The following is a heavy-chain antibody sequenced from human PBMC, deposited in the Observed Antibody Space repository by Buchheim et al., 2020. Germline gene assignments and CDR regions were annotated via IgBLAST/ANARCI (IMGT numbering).Heavy chain of an antibody. D-gene: IGHD6-6*01. Sequence: EVQLLESGGNLVQPGGSLRLSCAASGFTFSTYAMSWVRQAPGKGLEWVSGINTGGDSTYNTDSVRGRFTISRDDSRNTLYLQMNSLRAEDTAIYFCAKTRSISSHYYYGRDVWGQGTT. V-gene: IGHV3-23*01. J-gene: IGHJ6*02. CDR3: AKTRSISSHYYYGRDV. CDR1: GFTFSTYA. CDR2: INTGGDST.